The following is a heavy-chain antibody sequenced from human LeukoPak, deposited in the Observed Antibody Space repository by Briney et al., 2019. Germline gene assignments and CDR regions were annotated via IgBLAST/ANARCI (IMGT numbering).Heavy chain of an antibody. J-gene: IGHJ4*02. CDR2: IYYSGST. CDR3: ARDRKYRIAAAPMRLDY. V-gene: IGHV4-39*07. Sequence: PSETLSLTCTVSGGSISSSSYYWGWIRQPPGKGLEWIGSIYYSGSTYYNPSLKSRVTISVDTSKNQFSLKLSSVTAADTAVYYCARDRKYRIAAAPMRLDYWGQGTLVTVSS. D-gene: IGHD6-13*01. CDR1: GGSISSSSYY.